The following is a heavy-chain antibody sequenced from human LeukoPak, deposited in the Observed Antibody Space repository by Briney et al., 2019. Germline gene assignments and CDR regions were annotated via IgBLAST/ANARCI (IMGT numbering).Heavy chain of an antibody. Sequence: PGGSLRLSCAASGFTYSSYAMHWVRQAPGKGLEWVAVISYDGSNKYYADSVKGRFTISRDNSKNTLYLQMNSLRAEDTAVYYCARVFPGDIVPTILGSDYWGQGTLVTVSS. D-gene: IGHD5-12*01. CDR2: ISYDGSNK. J-gene: IGHJ4*02. CDR3: ARVFPGDIVPTILGSDY. V-gene: IGHV3-30*04. CDR1: GFTYSSYA.